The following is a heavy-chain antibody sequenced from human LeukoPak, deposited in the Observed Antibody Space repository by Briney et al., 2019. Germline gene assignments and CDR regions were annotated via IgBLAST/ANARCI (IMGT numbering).Heavy chain of an antibody. V-gene: IGHV4-39*07. J-gene: IGHJ4*02. D-gene: IGHD2-2*01. Sequence: SETLSLTCTVSGGSISSSSYYWGWIRQPPGKGLEWIGEINHSGSTNYNPSLKSRVTISVDTSKNQFSLKLSSVTAADTAVYYCARKLIERRTGPRYCSSTSCYPTACFDYWGQGTLVTVSS. CDR2: INHSGST. CDR1: GGSISSSSYY. CDR3: ARKLIERRTGPRYCSSTSCYPTACFDY.